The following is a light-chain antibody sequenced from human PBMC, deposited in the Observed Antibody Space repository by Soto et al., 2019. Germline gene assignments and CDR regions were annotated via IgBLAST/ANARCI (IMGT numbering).Light chain of an antibody. Sequence: QSALTQPRSVSGSPGQSVTISCTGTSSDVGGYNYVSWYQQHPGKAPKLMIYDVSKRPSGVPDRFSGSKSGNTASLTISGRQAEDEADYYCCSYAGSYTLVFGGWTKLTVL. CDR2: DVS. J-gene: IGLJ2*01. CDR3: CSYAGSYTLV. CDR1: SSDVGGYNY. V-gene: IGLV2-11*01.